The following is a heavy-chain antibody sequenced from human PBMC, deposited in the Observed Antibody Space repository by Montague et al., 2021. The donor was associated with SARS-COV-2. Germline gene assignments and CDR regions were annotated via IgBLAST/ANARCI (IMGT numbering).Heavy chain of an antibody. J-gene: IGHJ5*02. CDR1: GVSIGNSGYY. D-gene: IGHD3-10*01. V-gene: IGHV4-39*01. Sequence: TLSLTCTVSGVSIGNSGYYWGWIRQPPGKGLEWIGSMYYSGNTYYNPSLKSRVTISADSSKNQFFLNLRSVTAADTAVYYCVTVWGYYGSGSYSTNWFDPWGQGTLVTVSS. CDR2: MYYSGNT. CDR3: VTVWGYYGSGSYSTNWFDP.